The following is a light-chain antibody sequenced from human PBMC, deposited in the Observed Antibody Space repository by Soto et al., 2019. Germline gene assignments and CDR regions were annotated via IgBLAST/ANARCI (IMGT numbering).Light chain of an antibody. V-gene: IGKV3-15*01. Sequence: IVMTQSPATLSVSPGERATFSCRASQNIYSNIAWYQQRPGQAPRLLIYRASTRATGVPARFSGSGSGTEFTLTISRLEPEDFAVYYCQQYGSSPPITFGQGTRLEIK. CDR3: QQYGSSPPIT. J-gene: IGKJ5*01. CDR1: QNIYSN. CDR2: RAS.